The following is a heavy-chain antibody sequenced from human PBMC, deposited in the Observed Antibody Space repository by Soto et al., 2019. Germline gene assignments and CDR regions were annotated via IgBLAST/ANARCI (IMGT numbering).Heavy chain of an antibody. CDR1: GGSFSGYY. V-gene: IGHV4-34*01. J-gene: IGHJ6*03. CDR3: ARSYYYGSGSYFRAHNYYYNYIDV. Sequence: SETLSLTCAVYGGSFSGYYWSWIRQPPGKGLEWIGEINHSGSTNYNPSLKSRVTISVDTSKNQFSLKLSSVTAADTAVYYCARSYYYGSGSYFRAHNYYYNYIDVWGKGTTVTVSS. CDR2: INHSGST. D-gene: IGHD3-10*01.